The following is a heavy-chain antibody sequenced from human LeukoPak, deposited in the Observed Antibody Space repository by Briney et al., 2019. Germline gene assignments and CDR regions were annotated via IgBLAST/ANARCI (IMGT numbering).Heavy chain of an antibody. CDR3: ARDLYCSSTSCYRGLWFDP. CDR2: INAGNGNT. V-gene: IGHV1-3*01. J-gene: IGHJ5*02. Sequence: ASVKVSCKASGYTFTSYAMHWVRQAPGQRLEWMGWINAGNGNTKYSQKFQGRVTITRDTSASTAYMELSSLRSEDTAVYYCARDLYCSSTSCYRGLWFDPWGQETLVTVSS. CDR1: GYTFTSYA. D-gene: IGHD2-2*01.